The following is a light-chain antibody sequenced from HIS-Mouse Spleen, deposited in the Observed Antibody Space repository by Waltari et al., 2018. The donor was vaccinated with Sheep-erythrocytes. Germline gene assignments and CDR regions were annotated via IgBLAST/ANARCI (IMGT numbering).Light chain of an antibody. J-gene: IGKJ1*01. CDR1: QSVSSSY. CDR3: QQYGSSPWP. Sequence: EIVLTQSPGPLSLSPGERATLSCRASQSVSSSYLAWYQQKPGQAPRLLIYGASSRATGIPDRFSGSGSGTDFTLTISRLEPEDFAVYYCQQYGSSPWPFGQGTKVEIK. CDR2: GAS. V-gene: IGKV3-20*01.